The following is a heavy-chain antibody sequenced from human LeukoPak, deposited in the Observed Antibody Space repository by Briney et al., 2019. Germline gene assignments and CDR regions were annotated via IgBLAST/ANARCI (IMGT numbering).Heavy chain of an antibody. J-gene: IGHJ5*02. CDR3: ARGGTYWPQWWFDP. CDR1: GGSISTYY. V-gene: IGHV4-59*01. Sequence: SETLSLTCTVSGGSISTYYWSWIRQPPGKGLEWIGYIYYTGSTSYNPSHKSRVTMSLDASKNQFSLELNSVTPADTAVYYCARGGTYWPQWWFDPWGRGTLVSVSS. CDR2: IYYTGST. D-gene: IGHD1-26*01.